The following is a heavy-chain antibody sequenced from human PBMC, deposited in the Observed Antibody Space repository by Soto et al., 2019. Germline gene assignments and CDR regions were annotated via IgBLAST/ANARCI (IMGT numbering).Heavy chain of an antibody. J-gene: IGHJ6*02. V-gene: IGHV3-30*18. Sequence: QPGGSLRLSCAASGFIFANYVMHWVRQSPGKGLEWVALITYEGSNKYYADAVKGRFTISRDNAKNMVSLQMDSLRAEDTAVYYCAKARGANNWANYYGLDVWGQGTTVTVSS. CDR2: ITYEGSNK. D-gene: IGHD1-1*01. CDR3: AKARGANNWANYYGLDV. CDR1: GFIFANYV.